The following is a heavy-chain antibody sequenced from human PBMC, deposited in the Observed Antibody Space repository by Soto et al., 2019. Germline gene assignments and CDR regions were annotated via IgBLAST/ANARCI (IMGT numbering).Heavy chain of an antibody. V-gene: IGHV1-18*01. D-gene: IGHD2-2*01. CDR2: ISGFNGNT. Sequence: ASVKVSCKASGYTFSRYGISWVRQAPGQGLEWMGWISGFNGNTKESEKLQGRVTLTTDTAANTAHMELRGLRSDDTAVYYCARVVPGAEAWFGPWGQGTLVTVSS. CDR3: ARVVPGAEAWFGP. J-gene: IGHJ5*02. CDR1: GYTFSRYG.